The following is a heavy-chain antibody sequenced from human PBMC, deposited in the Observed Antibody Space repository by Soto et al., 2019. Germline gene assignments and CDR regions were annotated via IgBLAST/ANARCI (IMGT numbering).Heavy chain of an antibody. CDR3: ARVPDEYCSGGSCYSRDY. D-gene: IGHD2-15*01. CDR1: GYTFTSYG. J-gene: IGHJ4*02. CDR2: NSAYNGNT. V-gene: IGHV1-18*01. Sequence: QVQLVQSGAEVKKPGASVKVSCKASGYTFTSYGISWVRQAPGQGLEWMGWNSAYNGNTNYAQKLQGRVTMTTDTSTSTAYMELRSLRSDDTAVYYCARVPDEYCSGGSCYSRDYWGQGTLVTVSS.